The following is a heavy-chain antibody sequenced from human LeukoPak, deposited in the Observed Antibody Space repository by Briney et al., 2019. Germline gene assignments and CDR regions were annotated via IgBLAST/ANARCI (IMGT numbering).Heavy chain of an antibody. CDR3: ASSGITIFGVVENYYYYSMDV. D-gene: IGHD3-3*01. Sequence: GASVKVSCKASGYTFTGYYMHWVRQAPGQGLEWMGWINPNSGGTNYAQKFQGRVTMTRDTSISTAYMELSRLRSDDTAVYYCASSGITIFGVVENYYYYSMDVWGQGTTVTVSS. CDR1: GYTFTGYY. V-gene: IGHV1-2*02. J-gene: IGHJ6*02. CDR2: INPNSGGT.